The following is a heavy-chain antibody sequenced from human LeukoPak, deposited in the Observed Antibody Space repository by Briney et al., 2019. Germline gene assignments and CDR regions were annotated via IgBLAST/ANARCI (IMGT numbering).Heavy chain of an antibody. J-gene: IGHJ4*02. Sequence: GGSLRLSCAASGFTFSTYAMSWVRQAQGKGLEWVSTISGSAGSTYYADSVKGRFTISRDNSKNTLYLQMNSLRAEDTAVYSCAKDFSSGYYITTFDYWGQGTLVTVSS. CDR3: AKDFSSGYYITTFDY. CDR2: ISGSAGST. D-gene: IGHD3-22*01. V-gene: IGHV3-23*01. CDR1: GFTFSTYA.